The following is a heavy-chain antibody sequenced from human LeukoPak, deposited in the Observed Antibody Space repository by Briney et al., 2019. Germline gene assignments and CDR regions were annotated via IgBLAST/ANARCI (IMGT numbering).Heavy chain of an antibody. Sequence: PWGSLRLSCAASGFTFSTDAMSWVRQAPGKGLEWVSGMSGSGGSTYYADSVKGGVIISLDNSKNTLYLQMYSLRAEDTAVYYCAKDQHPYCSGGSCYSFDYWGQGTLVTVSS. CDR3: AKDQHPYCSGGSCYSFDY. CDR1: GFTFSTDA. J-gene: IGHJ4*02. CDR2: MSGSGGST. V-gene: IGHV3-23*01. D-gene: IGHD2-15*01.